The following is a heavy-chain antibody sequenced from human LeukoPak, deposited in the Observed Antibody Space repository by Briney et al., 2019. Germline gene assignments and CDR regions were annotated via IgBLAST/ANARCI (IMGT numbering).Heavy chain of an antibody. CDR2: IYTSGGT. CDR1: GASISSFY. Sequence: NPSETLSLTCTVSGASISSFYWSWNRQPAGKGLEWIGRIYTSGGTNYNPSLKSRVTMSIDTSKNQFSLKLYSVTAADTAVYYCVTDRSGSYDYWGQGILVTVSS. CDR3: VTDRSGSYDY. D-gene: IGHD1-26*01. J-gene: IGHJ4*02. V-gene: IGHV4-4*07.